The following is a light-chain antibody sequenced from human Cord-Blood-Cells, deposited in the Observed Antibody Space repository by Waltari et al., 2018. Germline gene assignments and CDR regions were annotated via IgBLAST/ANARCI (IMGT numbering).Light chain of an antibody. Sequence: IQWTQSPSSLSASVGDRVTITCRASQGISSYLAWYQQKPGKAPKLLIYAASTLQSGVPSRFSGSGSGTDFTLTISSLQPEDFATYYCQQLNSYPPSLTFGGGTKVEIK. CDR1: QGISSY. CDR2: AAS. V-gene: IGKV1-9*01. J-gene: IGKJ4*01. CDR3: QQLNSYPPSLT.